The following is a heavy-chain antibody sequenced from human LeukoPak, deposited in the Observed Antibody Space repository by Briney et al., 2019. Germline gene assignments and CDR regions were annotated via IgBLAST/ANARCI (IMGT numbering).Heavy chain of an antibody. CDR2: ISSSGST. Sequence: PSETLSLTCTVSGDSISRGDYYWSWIRQPAGKGLEWIGRISSSGSTNYNPSLKSRVTISVDTSKNQFSLKLSSVTAADTAVYYCARSPHILTGENFDYWGQGTLLTVSS. V-gene: IGHV4-61*02. CDR1: GDSISRGDYY. CDR3: ARSPHILTGENFDY. D-gene: IGHD3-9*01. J-gene: IGHJ4*02.